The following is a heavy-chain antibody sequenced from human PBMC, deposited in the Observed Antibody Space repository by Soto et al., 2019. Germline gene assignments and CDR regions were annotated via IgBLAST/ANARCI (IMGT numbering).Heavy chain of an antibody. D-gene: IGHD3-16*01. CDR3: ARPQKTSLYHYVSVDAFDI. V-gene: IGHV3-48*03. CDR1: GFTFSTFE. CDR2: ISSGGSPI. J-gene: IGHJ3*02. Sequence: EAQLVESGGGLVQPGGSLRLSCAASGFTFSTFEMIWVRQAPGKGLEWVSYISSGGSPIYYADSVKGRFTISRDNARNSLFLLMNSLRAEDSAFYYCARPQKTSLYHYVSVDAFDIWGQGTTVTVSA.